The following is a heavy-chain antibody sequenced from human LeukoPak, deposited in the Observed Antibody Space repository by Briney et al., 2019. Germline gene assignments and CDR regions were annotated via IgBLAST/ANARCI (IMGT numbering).Heavy chain of an antibody. CDR2: INSDGSGT. CDR3: ARDPTYDSGSYFPK. V-gene: IGHV3-74*01. CDR1: GFTFSSYR. D-gene: IGHD3-10*01. J-gene: IGHJ4*02. Sequence: PGGSLRLSCAASGFTFSSYRMHWVRQGLGTGMAWVSHINSDGSGTTYADSVKGRFTISRDNAKNTLYLQMNSLRAEDTAVYYCARDPTYDSGSYFPKWGQGTLVTVSS.